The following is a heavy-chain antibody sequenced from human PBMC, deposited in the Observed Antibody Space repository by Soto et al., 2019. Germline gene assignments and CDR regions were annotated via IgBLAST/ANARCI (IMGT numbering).Heavy chain of an antibody. CDR2: INPSGATT. V-gene: IGHV1-46*01. D-gene: IGHD3-22*01. CDR1: GYTFSRYY. Sequence: ASVKVSCKASGYTFSRYYIHWVRRAPGQGFEWMGIINPSGATTSYAQKFQGRVTLTSDTPTSTVYMELSSLRSVDTAVYYCARWAYFDTAGSQNYGMDVGGQGTTVTVSS. J-gene: IGHJ6*02. CDR3: ARWAYFDTAGSQNYGMDV.